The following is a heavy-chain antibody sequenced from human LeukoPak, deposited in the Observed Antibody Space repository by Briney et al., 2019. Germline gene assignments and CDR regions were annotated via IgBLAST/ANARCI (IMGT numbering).Heavy chain of an antibody. CDR3: ARDDTYYDILTGYYPHYFDY. CDR2: ISSSSSYI. Sequence: GGSLRLSCAASGFTFSSYSMNWVRQAPGKGLEWVSSISSSSSYIYYADSVKGRLTISRDNAKNSLYLQMNSLRAEDTAVYYCARDDTYYDILTGYYPHYFDYWGQGTLVTVSS. J-gene: IGHJ4*02. CDR1: GFTFSSYS. V-gene: IGHV3-21*01. D-gene: IGHD3-9*01.